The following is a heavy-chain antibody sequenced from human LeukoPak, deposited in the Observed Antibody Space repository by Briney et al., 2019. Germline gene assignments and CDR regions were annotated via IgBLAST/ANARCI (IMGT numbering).Heavy chain of an antibody. V-gene: IGHV3-7*04. CDR2: IKQDGSEK. CDR1: GFTFRSYW. D-gene: IGHD2-15*01. J-gene: IGHJ3*02. Sequence: GGSLRLSCAASGFTFRSYWMSWVRQAPGKGLEWVANIKQDGSEKYYVDSVKGRFTISRDNAKNSLYLQMNSLRAEDTALYHCARDSRGGRGTDAFDIWGLGTSVTVSS. CDR3: ARDSRGGRGTDAFDI.